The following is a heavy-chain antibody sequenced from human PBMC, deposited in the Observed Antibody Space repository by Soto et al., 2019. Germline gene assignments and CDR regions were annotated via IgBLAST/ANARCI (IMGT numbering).Heavy chain of an antibody. Sequence: ASVKVSCKASGYTFTGDYMHWVRQAPGQGLEWMGWINPNSGGTNYAQKFQGRVTMTRDTSITTAYMELSRLRSDDTAVYYCATSLVRGVITSIDYWGQGTLVTVSS. CDR2: INPNSGGT. CDR3: ATSLVRGVITSIDY. V-gene: IGHV1-2*02. D-gene: IGHD3-10*01. J-gene: IGHJ4*02. CDR1: GYTFTGDY.